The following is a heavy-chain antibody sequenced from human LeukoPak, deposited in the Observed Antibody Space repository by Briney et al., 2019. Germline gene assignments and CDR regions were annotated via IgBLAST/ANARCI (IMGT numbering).Heavy chain of an antibody. J-gene: IGHJ4*02. CDR3: ARSPRYSSGWHPYFDY. V-gene: IGHV3-21*01. CDR2: ISSSSSYI. Sequence: GGSLRLSCAASGFTVSSNYMSWVRQAPGKGLEWVSSISSSSSYIYYADSVKGRFTISRDNAKNSLYLQMNSLRAEDTAVYYCARSPRYSSGWHPYFDYWGQGTLVTVSS. D-gene: IGHD6-19*01. CDR1: GFTVSSNY.